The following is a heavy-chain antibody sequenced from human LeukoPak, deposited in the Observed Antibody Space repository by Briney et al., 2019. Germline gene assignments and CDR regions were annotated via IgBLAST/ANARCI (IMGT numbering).Heavy chain of an antibody. CDR2: ITSSGGST. CDR3: AKDRPNYYDSSGHYYRRNGDY. J-gene: IGHJ4*02. CDR1: GFTFSSYA. V-gene: IGHV3-23*01. D-gene: IGHD3-22*01. Sequence: GTSLRLSCAASGFTFSSYAMSWVRQAPGKGLEWVSSITSSGGSTYYAGSVKGQFTISRDNSKNTVYLQMNSLRAEDTAVYYCAKDRPNYYDSSGHYYRRNGDYWGQGTLVTVSS.